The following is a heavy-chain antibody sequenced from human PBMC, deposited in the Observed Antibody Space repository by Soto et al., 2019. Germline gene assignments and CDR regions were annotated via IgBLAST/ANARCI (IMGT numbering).Heavy chain of an antibody. J-gene: IGHJ3*02. CDR2: ISGSGGST. D-gene: IGHD3-22*01. Sequence: EVQLLESGGGSVQPGGSLRLSCTASGLTFSSYAMTRVRQAPGKGLEWVSVISGSGGSTYYADSVKGRFTISRDNSKKTLYLQMNNLRAEDTAVYYCAKDHYDSSGNYSLEVLYIWGQGTMVTVSS. CDR1: GLTFSSYA. CDR3: AKDHYDSSGNYSLEVLYI. V-gene: IGHV3-23*01.